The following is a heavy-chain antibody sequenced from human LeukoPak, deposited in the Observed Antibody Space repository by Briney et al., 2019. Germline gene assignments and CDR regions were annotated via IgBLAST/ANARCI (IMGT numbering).Heavy chain of an antibody. J-gene: IGHJ4*02. V-gene: IGHV3-48*01. CDR1: GFTFSSYG. Sequence: TGGTLRLSCVASGFTFSSYGMNWVRQAPGKGLEWVSYISSSSSTIYYADSVKGRFTISRDNAKNSLYLQMNSLRAEDTAVYYCARDPPYDYYGSGSYPENDYWGQGTLVTVSS. CDR2: ISSSSSTI. CDR3: ARDPPYDYYGSGSYPENDY. D-gene: IGHD3-10*01.